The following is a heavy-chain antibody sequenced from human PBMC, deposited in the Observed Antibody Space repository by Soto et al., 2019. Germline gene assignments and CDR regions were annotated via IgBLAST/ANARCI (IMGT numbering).Heavy chain of an antibody. CDR3: AKYRRTDAEGYRLDF. V-gene: IGHV4-59*01. D-gene: IGHD5-12*01. CDR1: GASINNYY. J-gene: IGHJ4*02. Sequence: LSLTCSVSGASINNYYWSWIRQPPGKGLEWIGYVYYTGSTSTKYNPSLQSRVAMSVDSSKNQFSLKLTSMTAADTAIYYCAKYRRTDAEGYRLDFWGPGTLVTVSS. CDR2: VYYTGSTST.